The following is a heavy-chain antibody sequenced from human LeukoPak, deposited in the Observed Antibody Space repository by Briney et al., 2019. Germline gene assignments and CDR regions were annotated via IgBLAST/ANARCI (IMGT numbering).Heavy chain of an antibody. D-gene: IGHD3-22*01. Sequence: SETLSLTCAVYGGSFSGYYWSWLRQPPGKGLEWIGEINHSGSTNYNPSLKSRVTISVDTSKNQFSLKLSSVTAADTAVYYCARASSNNHYYHSNTWFDPWGQGTLVTVSS. CDR2: INHSGST. J-gene: IGHJ5*02. CDR3: ARASSNNHYYHSNTWFDP. V-gene: IGHV4-34*01. CDR1: GGSFSGYY.